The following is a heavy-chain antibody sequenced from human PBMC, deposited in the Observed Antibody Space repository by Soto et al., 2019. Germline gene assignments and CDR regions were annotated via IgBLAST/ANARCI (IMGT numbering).Heavy chain of an antibody. CDR1: GGSISSSSYY. V-gene: IGHV4-39*01. J-gene: IGHJ5*02. D-gene: IGHD2-15*01. Sequence: SETLSLTCTVSGGSISSSSYYWGWIRQPPGKGLEWIGSIYYSGSTYYNPSLKSRVTISVDTSKNQFSLKLSSVTAADTAVYYCARHKGTTIVVVAGPNWFDPWGQGTLVTVSS. CDR2: IYYSGST. CDR3: ARHKGTTIVVVAGPNWFDP.